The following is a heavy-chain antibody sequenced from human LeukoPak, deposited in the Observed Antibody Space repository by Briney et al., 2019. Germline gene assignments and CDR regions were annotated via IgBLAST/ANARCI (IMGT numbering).Heavy chain of an antibody. CDR1: GFTFSSYG. CDR3: AKDPGDGQWLVQWLDY. CDR2: ISFDGSNI. J-gene: IGHJ4*02. Sequence: PGGSLRLSCAASGFTFSSYGMHWVRQAPGKGLEWVAVISFDGSNIYYADSVKGRFTISRHNSKNTLYLQMNSLRAEDTAVYYCAKDPGDGQWLVQWLDYWGQGTLVTVSS. V-gene: IGHV3-30*18. D-gene: IGHD6-19*01.